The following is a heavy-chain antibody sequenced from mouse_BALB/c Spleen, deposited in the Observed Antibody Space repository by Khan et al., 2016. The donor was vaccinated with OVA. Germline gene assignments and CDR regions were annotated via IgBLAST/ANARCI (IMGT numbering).Heavy chain of an antibody. D-gene: IGHD2-3*01. V-gene: IGHV1S137*01. Sequence: QVQLQQSGPELVRPGVSVKISCKGSGYTFTDYAMYWVKQSHAKSLEWIGLISNYSGNTNYNQKFKGKATMNVDNSSSTAYMEIARLKSEGTDMFYLARPAYDGYSDYWCQGTTLTVSS. CDR1: GYTFTDYA. CDR2: ISNYSGNT. J-gene: IGHJ2*01. CDR3: ARPAYDGYSDY.